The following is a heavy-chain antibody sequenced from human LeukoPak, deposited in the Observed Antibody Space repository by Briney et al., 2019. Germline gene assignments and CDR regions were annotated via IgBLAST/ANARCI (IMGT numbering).Heavy chain of an antibody. CDR1: GGSFSGYY. D-gene: IGHD3-22*01. V-gene: IGHV4-34*01. J-gene: IGHJ4*02. Sequence: SETLSLTCAVYGGSFSGYYWSWIRQPPGKGLEWIGEINHSGSTNYNPSLKSRVTISVDTSKNQFSLKLSSVTAADTAVYYCARALYYYDSSGYEFDYWGQGTLVTVSS. CDR2: INHSGST. CDR3: ARALYYYDSSGYEFDY.